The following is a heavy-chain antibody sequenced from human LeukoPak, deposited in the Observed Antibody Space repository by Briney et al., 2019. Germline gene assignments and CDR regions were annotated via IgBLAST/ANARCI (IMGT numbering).Heavy chain of an antibody. D-gene: IGHD5-12*01. CDR3: ARGTHIVATTTRFDY. J-gene: IGHJ4*02. CDR2: INWNGGST. CDR1: GFTFDDYG. V-gene: IGHV3-20*04. Sequence: PGGSQRLSCAASGFTFDDYGMSWVRQAPGKGLEWVSGINWNGGSTGYADSVKGRFTISRDNAKNSLYLQMNSLRAEDTALYYCARGTHIVATTTRFDYWGQGTLVTVSS.